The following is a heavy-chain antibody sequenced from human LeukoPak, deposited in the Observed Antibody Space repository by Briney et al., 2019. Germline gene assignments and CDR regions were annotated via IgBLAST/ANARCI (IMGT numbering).Heavy chain of an antibody. CDR2: ISSNGGNT. CDR3: ARSLAAAGTGVHWYFDL. V-gene: IGHV3-64*01. J-gene: IGHJ2*01. D-gene: IGHD6-13*01. CDR1: GFTFSTYT. Sequence: QPGGSLRLSCVASGFTFSTYTMHWVRQAPGRRLEYVSAISSNGGNTYYANSVRGRFTISRDNSKNTLYLQMNSLRAEDTAVYYCARSLAAAGTGVHWYFDLWGRGTLVTVSS.